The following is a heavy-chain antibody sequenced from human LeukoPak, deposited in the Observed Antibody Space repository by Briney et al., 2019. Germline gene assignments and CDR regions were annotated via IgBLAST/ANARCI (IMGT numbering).Heavy chain of an antibody. CDR1: GFTFSGSA. D-gene: IGHD3-22*01. CDR2: IRSKANSYAT. V-gene: IGHV3-73*01. CDR3: TRRYYYGSSGSKYYFDY. Sequence: QPGGSLRLSCAASGFTFSGSAMHWVRQASGKGLEWVGRIRSKANSYATAYAASVKGRFTISRDDSKNTAYLQMNSLKTEDTAVYYCTRRYYYGSSGSKYYFDYWGQGTLVTVSS. J-gene: IGHJ4*02.